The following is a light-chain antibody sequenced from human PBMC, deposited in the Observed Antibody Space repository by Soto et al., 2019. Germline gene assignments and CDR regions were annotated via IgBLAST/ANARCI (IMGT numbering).Light chain of an antibody. CDR2: FAS. V-gene: IGKV1-39*01. J-gene: IGKJ5*01. CDR3: QQSHSTPPT. Sequence: DIQMTQSPASLAASVGDRVSITCRASQSINMYLNWYQQTPGKAPKLLIFFASALQIGVPSRFSGSGSATEFTLTITSLQPEDFGIYYCQQSHSTPPTFGQGTRLEIK. CDR1: QSINMY.